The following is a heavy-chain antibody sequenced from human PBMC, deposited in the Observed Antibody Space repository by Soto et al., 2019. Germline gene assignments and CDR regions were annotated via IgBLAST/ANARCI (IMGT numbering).Heavy chain of an antibody. J-gene: IGHJ5*02. Sequence: GGSLRLSCAASGFTFSSYAMSWVRQAPGKGLDWVSTITGDGLTTYDADSVKGRFTISRGNSKSTLYLQLNSLRVDDTAVYYCAKDPLQLVSGLFDPWGQGALVTVSS. D-gene: IGHD3-10*01. CDR3: AKDPLQLVSGLFDP. V-gene: IGHV3-23*01. CDR1: GFTFSSYA. CDR2: ITGDGLTT.